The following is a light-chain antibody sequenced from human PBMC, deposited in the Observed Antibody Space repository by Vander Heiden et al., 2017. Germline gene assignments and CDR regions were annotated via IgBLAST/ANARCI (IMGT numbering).Light chain of an antibody. Sequence: IVMTQSPLPLPVTPGEPASISCSSSQSLLHSNGYNYLDWYLQKPGQSPQLLIYLGSNRASGVPDRFSGSGSGTDFTLKISRVEAEDVGVYYCMQALQTPFTFGPGTKVDIK. CDR2: LGS. CDR3: MQALQTPFT. V-gene: IGKV2-28*01. J-gene: IGKJ3*01. CDR1: QSLLHSNGYNY.